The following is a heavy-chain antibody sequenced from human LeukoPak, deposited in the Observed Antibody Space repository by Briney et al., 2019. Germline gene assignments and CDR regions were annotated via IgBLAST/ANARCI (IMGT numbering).Heavy chain of an antibody. CDR3: ARRYYYDSSGYYLAHDAFDI. Sequence: EYLKISCQGSGYIFTSHWIGRARAVPGKGLEWVGVIYLGDSETRYSPSFQGQVTISADKSVSTAYLQWSSLKASDTAMYYCARRYYYDSSGYYLAHDAFDIWGQGTMVTVS. J-gene: IGHJ3*02. CDR2: IYLGDSET. V-gene: IGHV5-51*01. D-gene: IGHD3-22*01. CDR1: GYIFTSHW.